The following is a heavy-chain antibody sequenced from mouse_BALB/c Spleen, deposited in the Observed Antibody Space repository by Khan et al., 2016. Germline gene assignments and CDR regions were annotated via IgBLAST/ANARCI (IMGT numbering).Heavy chain of an antibody. Sequence: EVELVESGAELVKPGASVKLSCIASGFNIKDTYMHWVKQRPEQGLEWIGRIDPANGNTKYDPKFQGKATITADTSSNTAYLQLSSLTSEDTAVYYLARTVVAPYYAMDFWGQGTSVTVS. V-gene: IGHV14-3*02. D-gene: IGHD1-1*01. J-gene: IGHJ4*01. CDR2: IDPANGNT. CDR3: ARTVVAPYYAMDF. CDR1: GFNIKDTY.